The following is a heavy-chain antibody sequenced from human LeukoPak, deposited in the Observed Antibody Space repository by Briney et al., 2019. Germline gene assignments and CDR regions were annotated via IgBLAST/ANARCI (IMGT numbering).Heavy chain of an antibody. J-gene: IGHJ4*02. V-gene: IGHV4-4*07. CDR1: GGSISSYY. CDR3: AVAVSSWFLHEH. CDR2: IYTSGST. Sequence: SETLSLTCTVSGGSISSYYWSWIRQPAGKGLEWIGRIYTSGSTNYNPSLKSRVAVSVDTSKNQFSLKLSSVTAADTAVYYCAVAVSSWFLHEHWGQGTLVTVSS. D-gene: IGHD6-13*01.